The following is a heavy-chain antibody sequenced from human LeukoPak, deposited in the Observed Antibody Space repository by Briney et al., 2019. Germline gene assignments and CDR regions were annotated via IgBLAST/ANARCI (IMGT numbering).Heavy chain of an antibody. D-gene: IGHD6-19*01. Sequence: PSETLSLTCTVSGGSISSYYWSWIRQSPGKGLEWIGYIYYSGSTNYNPSLKSRVNISVDTSKNQFSLKLSSVTAADTAVYYCARAPRDSSGWYYYFYYMDVWGKGTTVTVSS. J-gene: IGHJ6*03. CDR3: ARAPRDSSGWYYYFYYMDV. V-gene: IGHV4-59*01. CDR1: GGSISSYY. CDR2: IYYSGST.